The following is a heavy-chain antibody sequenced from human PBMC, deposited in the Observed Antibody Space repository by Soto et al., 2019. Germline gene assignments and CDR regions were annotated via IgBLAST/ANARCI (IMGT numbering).Heavy chain of an antibody. CDR1: GGTFSSYA. CDR3: ARDRPAYYYDSSGYFPDAFDI. D-gene: IGHD3-22*01. J-gene: IGHJ3*02. V-gene: IGHV1-69*01. Sequence: QVQLVQSGAEVKKPGSSVKVSCKASGGTFSSYAISWVRQAPGQGLEWMGGIIPIFGTANYAQKFQGRVKITADESTSTAYMELSSLRSEDTAVYYCARDRPAYYYDSSGYFPDAFDIWGQGTMVTVSS. CDR2: IIPIFGTA.